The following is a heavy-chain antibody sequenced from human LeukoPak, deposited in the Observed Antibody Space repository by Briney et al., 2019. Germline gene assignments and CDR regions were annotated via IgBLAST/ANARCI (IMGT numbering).Heavy chain of an antibody. CDR2: IYSGGST. V-gene: IGHV3-66*01. CDR1: GFTVSSNY. D-gene: IGHD6-19*01. CDR3: ARWAVAGLFDY. Sequence: GGSLRLSCAASGFTVSSNYMSWVRQAPGKGLEWVSVIYSGGSTYYADSVKGRFTISRDNSKNTLYLQMNSLRAEDTAVYYCARWAVAGLFDYWGQGTLVTVSS. J-gene: IGHJ4*02.